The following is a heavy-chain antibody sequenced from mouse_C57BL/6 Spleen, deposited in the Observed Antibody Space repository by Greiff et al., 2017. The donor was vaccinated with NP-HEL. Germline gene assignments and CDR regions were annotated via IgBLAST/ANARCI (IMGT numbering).Heavy chain of an antibody. V-gene: IGHV1-55*01. CDR2: IYPCGGST. J-gene: IGHJ4*01. CDR1: GYTFTSYW. CDR3: ARFDSNYPFAMDY. Sequence: QVQLKQPGAELVKPGASVKMSCKASGYTFTSYWITWVKQRPGQGLEWIGDIYPCGGSTNYNEKFKSKATLTVDTSSSTAYMQLSSLTSEDSAVYYCARFDSNYPFAMDYWGQGASVTVSS. D-gene: IGHD2-5*01.